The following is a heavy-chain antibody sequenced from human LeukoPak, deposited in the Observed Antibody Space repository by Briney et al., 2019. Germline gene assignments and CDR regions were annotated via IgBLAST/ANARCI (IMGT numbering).Heavy chain of an antibody. V-gene: IGHV4-34*01. CDR2: INHSGST. J-gene: IGHJ4*02. CDR1: GGSFSGFY. CDR3: AKGYSYGQYYFDY. Sequence: SETLSLTCAVYGGSFSGFYWSWIRQPPGKGLEWIGEINHSGSTNYNPSLKSRVTISVDTSKNQFSLKLSSVTAADTAVYYCAKGYSYGQYYFDYWGQGTLVTVSS. D-gene: IGHD5-18*01.